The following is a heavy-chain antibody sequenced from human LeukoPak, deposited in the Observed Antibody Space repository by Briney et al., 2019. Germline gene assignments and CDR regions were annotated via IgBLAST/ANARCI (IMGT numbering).Heavy chain of an antibody. CDR2: INHSGST. CDR1: GGSFSGYY. Sequence: PSETLSLTCAVYGGSFSGYYWSWIRQPPGKGLEWIGEINHSGSTNYNPSLKSRVTISVDTSKNQFSLKLSSVTAADTAVYYCASAKWLFHRYFDYWGQGILVTVSS. J-gene: IGHJ4*02. D-gene: IGHD3-22*01. CDR3: ASAKWLFHRYFDY. V-gene: IGHV4-34*01.